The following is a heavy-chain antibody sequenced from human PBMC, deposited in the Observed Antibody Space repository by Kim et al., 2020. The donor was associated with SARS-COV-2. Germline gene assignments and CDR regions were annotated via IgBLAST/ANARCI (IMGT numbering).Heavy chain of an antibody. J-gene: IGHJ4*02. CDR3: AREAYGEY. D-gene: IGHD4-17*01. CDR2: GSST. V-gene: IGHV3-74*01. Sequence: GSSTNYADSVKGRFTISRDNAKNTLYLQMNSLRAEDTAVYHCAREAYGEYWGQGTLVTVSS.